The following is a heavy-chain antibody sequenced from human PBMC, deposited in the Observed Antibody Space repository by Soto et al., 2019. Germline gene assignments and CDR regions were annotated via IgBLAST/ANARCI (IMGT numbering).Heavy chain of an antibody. CDR3: EQAEIDSTCGELSTTPHFGQ. J-gene: IGHJ1*01. V-gene: IGHV3-23*01. CDR1: GFTFTNYA. D-gene: IGHD3-16*02. CDR2: ISDSGGRT. Sequence: GGSLRLSCAASGFTFTNYAMNWVRQAPGKALEWGSVISDSGGRTHYADSVKGRFAISRDNSKNTLYLQMSSLRAEDTAVYYCEQAEIDSTCGELSTTPHFGQWGRGTVVTVS.